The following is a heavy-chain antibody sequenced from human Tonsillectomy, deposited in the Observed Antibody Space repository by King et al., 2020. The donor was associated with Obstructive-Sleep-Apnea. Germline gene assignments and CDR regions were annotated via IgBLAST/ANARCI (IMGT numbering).Heavy chain of an antibody. V-gene: IGHV3-11*01. CDR1: KFTFSDYY. CDR3: AREMCHYVSAAFDN. CDR2: ISSSGTTI. Sequence: QVQLVESGGGLVKPGGSLRLSCAASKFTFSDYYMSWIRQAPGKGLEWVSYISSSGTTIYYADSVKGRFTISRDNAKKSLYLQMNSLRAEYTAVYYCAREMCHYVSAAFDNWGQGTLVTVSS. D-gene: IGHD3-22*01. J-gene: IGHJ4*02.